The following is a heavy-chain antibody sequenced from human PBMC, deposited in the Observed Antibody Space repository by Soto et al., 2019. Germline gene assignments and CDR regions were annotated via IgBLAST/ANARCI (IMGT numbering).Heavy chain of an antibody. CDR2: ISAYNGNT. V-gene: IGHV1-18*01. CDR1: GYTFTSYG. Sequence: QVQLVQSGAEVKKPGASVKVSCKASGYTFTSYGISWVRQAPGQGLEWMGWISAYNGNTNYAQKLQGRVTMTTDASTSTAHKEVRSLRSDDTAVYYCARSAPGYSSSWTPGDYWGQGTLVTVSS. CDR3: ARSAPGYSSSWTPGDY. D-gene: IGHD6-13*01. J-gene: IGHJ4*02.